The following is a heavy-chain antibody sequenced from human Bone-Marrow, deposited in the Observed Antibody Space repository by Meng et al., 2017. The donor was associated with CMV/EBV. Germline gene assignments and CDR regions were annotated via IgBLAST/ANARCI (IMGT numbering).Heavy chain of an antibody. Sequence: ASVKVSCKASGYTFTNYGISWVRQAPGQGLEWMGWISAYNGNTNYAQKLQGRVTMTTDTSTSTAYMELRSLRSDDTAVYYCARVHSSGWNPNWFDPWGQGTLVTVSS. CDR1: GYTFTNYG. D-gene: IGHD6-19*01. J-gene: IGHJ5*02. V-gene: IGHV1-18*01. CDR2: ISAYNGNT. CDR3: ARVHSSGWNPNWFDP.